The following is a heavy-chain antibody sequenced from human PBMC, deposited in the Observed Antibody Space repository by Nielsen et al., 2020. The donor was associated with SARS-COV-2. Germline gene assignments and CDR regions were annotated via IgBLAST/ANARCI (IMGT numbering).Heavy chain of an antibody. CDR2: IYYSGDT. Sequence: SETLSLTCSVSGGSISGYYWSWIRQPPGKGLEWIGYIYYSGDTKYNPSLKSRVSISVDMSKNQFSLKLSSVTAADTAVYYCARGVTTDYGMDVWGQGTTVTVSS. V-gene: IGHV4-59*01. J-gene: IGHJ6*02. CDR1: GGSISGYY. CDR3: ARGVTTDYGMDV. D-gene: IGHD4-17*01.